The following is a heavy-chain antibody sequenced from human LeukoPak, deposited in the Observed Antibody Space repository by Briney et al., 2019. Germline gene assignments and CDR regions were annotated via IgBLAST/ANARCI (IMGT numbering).Heavy chain of an antibody. D-gene: IGHD6-13*01. V-gene: IGHV4-39*01. CDR1: GGSISSSSYY. CDR3: ARRGIAAAGKGWFDP. Sequence: PSETLSLTCTVSGGSISSSSYYWGWIRQPPGKGLEWIGSIYYSGSTYYNPSLKSRVTISVDTSKNQFSLKLSSVTAADTAVYYCARRGIAAAGKGWFDPWGQGTLVTVSS. CDR2: IYYSGST. J-gene: IGHJ5*02.